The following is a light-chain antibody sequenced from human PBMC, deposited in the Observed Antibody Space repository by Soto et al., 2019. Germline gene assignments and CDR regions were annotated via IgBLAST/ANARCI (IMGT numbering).Light chain of an antibody. V-gene: IGLV2-14*01. J-gene: IGLJ1*01. CDR1: SSDIGGYIF. CDR2: DIN. Sequence: QSALTQPASVSGSPGPSITVSCTGTSSDIGGYIFVSWYQQHPGKAPKLMIYDINNRPSGVSKRFSGSKSGNTASLTISGLQAEDEAYYYFVSYTARASYVFGTGTKLTVL. CDR3: VSYTARASYV.